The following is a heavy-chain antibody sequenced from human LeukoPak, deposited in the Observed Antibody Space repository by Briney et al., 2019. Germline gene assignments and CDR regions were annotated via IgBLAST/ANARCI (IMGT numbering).Heavy chain of an antibody. D-gene: IGHD6-13*01. J-gene: IGHJ4*02. CDR2: INPDSGDT. Sequence: ASVKVSCKASEYTFSVYHIHWVRQAPGQGLEWMAWINPDSGDTNYAQKFQGRVTMTRDTSICTAYMEVSSLRSDDTAVYYCALGPGGSWAFDYWGQGTLVTVSS. CDR3: ALGPGGSWAFDY. CDR1: EYTFSVYH. V-gene: IGHV1-2*02.